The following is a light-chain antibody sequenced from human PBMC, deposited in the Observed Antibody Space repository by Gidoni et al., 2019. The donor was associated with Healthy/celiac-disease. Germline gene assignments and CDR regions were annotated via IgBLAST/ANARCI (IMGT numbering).Light chain of an antibody. V-gene: IGLV3-25*03. CDR3: QSADSSGTYVV. CDR2: KDS. Sequence: SYELTQPPSVSVSPGQTARITCSGDALPKQYAYWYQQKPGQAPVLVIYKDSERPSGIPELFSGSSSGTTVTLTISGVQAEDEAAYYCQSADSSGTYVVFGGGTKLTVL. J-gene: IGLJ2*01. CDR1: ALPKQY.